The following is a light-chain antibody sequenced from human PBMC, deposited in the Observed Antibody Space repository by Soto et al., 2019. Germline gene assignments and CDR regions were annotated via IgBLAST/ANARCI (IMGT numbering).Light chain of an antibody. CDR2: ERS. Sequence: QSALTQPASVSGSPGQSITISCTSYNLVSWYQHHPGKAPQLLSYERSNRPSGVSDRFFGSKSGNTASLTISGLQAEDEADYYCSSYAGAVVFGGGTKLTVL. V-gene: IGLV2-23*01. CDR3: SSYAGAVV. CDR1: SYNL. J-gene: IGLJ2*01.